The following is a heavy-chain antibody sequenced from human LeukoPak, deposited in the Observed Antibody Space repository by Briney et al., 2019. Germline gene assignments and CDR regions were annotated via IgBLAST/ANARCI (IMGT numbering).Heavy chain of an antibody. V-gene: IGHV4-59*01. D-gene: IGHD2-2*01. Sequence: SETLSLTCTVSGGSISSYYWSWIRQPPGKGLEWIGYIYYSGSTNYNPSLKSRVTISVDTSKNQFSLKLSPVTAADTAVYYCARVGADIVVVPAAKSYYYYYMDVWGKGTTVTISS. CDR2: IYYSGST. J-gene: IGHJ6*03. CDR3: ARVGADIVVVPAAKSYYYYYMDV. CDR1: GGSISSYY.